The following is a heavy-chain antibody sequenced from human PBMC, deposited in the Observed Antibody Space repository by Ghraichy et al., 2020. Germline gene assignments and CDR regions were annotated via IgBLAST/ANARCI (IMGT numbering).Heavy chain of an antibody. V-gene: IGHV3-30*18. Sequence: GESLNISCAASGFIFSNYGMHWVRQAPGKGLEWVAVISYDGSNKYYADSVKGRFTISRDNSKNTLYLQMNSLRAEDTAVYYCAKDRRMVQGVIDNWFDPWGQGTLVTVSS. J-gene: IGHJ5*02. D-gene: IGHD3-10*01. CDR1: GFIFSNYG. CDR2: ISYDGSNK. CDR3: AKDRRMVQGVIDNWFDP.